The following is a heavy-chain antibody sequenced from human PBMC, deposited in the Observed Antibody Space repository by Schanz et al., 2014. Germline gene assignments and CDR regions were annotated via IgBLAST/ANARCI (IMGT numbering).Heavy chain of an antibody. V-gene: IGHV1-18*01. CDR3: ARDRRFFDRDDLYYFDS. CDR1: GYIFINSG. D-gene: IGHD3-3*01. J-gene: IGHJ4*02. CDR2: ISVYNHNK. Sequence: QIQLVQSGPEVKKPGAIVKVSCKASGYIFINSGISWVRQAPGQGLEWMGWISVYNHNKEYDQKFQGRVTMTTDTSTSTAYMALTDLRSDDTAVYYCARDRRFFDRDDLYYFDSWGQGTLVTVSS.